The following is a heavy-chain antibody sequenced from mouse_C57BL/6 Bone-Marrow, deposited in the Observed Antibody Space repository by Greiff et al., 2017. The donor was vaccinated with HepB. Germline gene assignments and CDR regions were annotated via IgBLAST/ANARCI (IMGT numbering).Heavy chain of an antibody. CDR2: GQGLEWIG. Sequence: QVQLQQSGPELARPWASVKISCQAFYTFSRRVHFAIRDTNYWMHWVKQRPGQGLEWIGAIYPGNGDTSYNQKFKGKATLTADKSSSTAYMQLSSLTSEDSAVYYCALNYYYELYYYAMDYWGQGTSVTVSS. CDR1: YTFSRRVH. CDR3: SEDSAVYYCALNYYYELYYYAMDY. D-gene: IGHD1-1*01. V-gene: IGHV1-87*01. J-gene: IGHJ4*01.